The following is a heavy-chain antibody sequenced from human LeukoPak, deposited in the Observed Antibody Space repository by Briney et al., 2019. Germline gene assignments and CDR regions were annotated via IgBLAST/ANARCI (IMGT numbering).Heavy chain of an antibody. Sequence: PGGSLRLSCAASGFTFSSSWIHWVRQAPGKGLVWVSRINKDGSVTDYAESVKGRFTISRDNSKNTLYLQMNSLRAEDTAVYYCAKDGSNYGMDVWGQGTTVTVSS. J-gene: IGHJ6*02. CDR1: GFTFSSSW. V-gene: IGHV3-74*01. CDR2: INKDGSVT. CDR3: AKDGSNYGMDV.